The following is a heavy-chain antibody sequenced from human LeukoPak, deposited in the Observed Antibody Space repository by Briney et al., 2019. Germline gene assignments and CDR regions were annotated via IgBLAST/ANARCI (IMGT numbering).Heavy chain of an antibody. Sequence: ASVKVSCKTSGYTFTIYYMHWVRQAPGQGLEWMGIINPSGGSTSYAQKFQGRVTMTRDTSTSTVYMELSSLRSEDTAVCYCARSHSYYYDSSGYYSDYWGQGTLVTVSS. V-gene: IGHV1-46*01. J-gene: IGHJ4*02. CDR2: INPSGGST. CDR3: ARSHSYYYDSSGYYSDY. D-gene: IGHD3-22*01. CDR1: GYTFTIYY.